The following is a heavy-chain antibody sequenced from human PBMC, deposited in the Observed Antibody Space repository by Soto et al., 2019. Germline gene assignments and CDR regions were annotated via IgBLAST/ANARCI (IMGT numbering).Heavy chain of an antibody. CDR1: GFTVSSNY. V-gene: IGHV3-66*01. Sequence: GGSLRLSCAASGFTVSSNYMSWVRQAPGKGLEWVSVIYSGGSTYYADSVKGRFTISIDNSKNKLYLQMNSLSAEDTAVYYCAGDTYSGYDPYYYYMDVWGKGTTVTVSS. CDR2: IYSGGST. J-gene: IGHJ6*03. CDR3: AGDTYSGYDPYYYYMDV. D-gene: IGHD5-12*01.